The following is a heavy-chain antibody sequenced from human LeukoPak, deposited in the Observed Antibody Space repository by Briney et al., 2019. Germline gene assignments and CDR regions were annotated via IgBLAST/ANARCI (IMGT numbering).Heavy chain of an antibody. V-gene: IGHV3-13*01. D-gene: IGHD3-10*01. Sequence: GGSLRLSCAASGFTFRNYDMHWVRQATGKGLEWVSAIGTIDDTYYAGSVKGRFTISREDANDSLYLQMNSLTAGDTAVYYCAREAFGPGRYYHLDVWGKGTTVTVSS. CDR1: GFTFRNYD. J-gene: IGHJ6*03. CDR3: AREAFGPGRYYHLDV. CDR2: IGTIDDT.